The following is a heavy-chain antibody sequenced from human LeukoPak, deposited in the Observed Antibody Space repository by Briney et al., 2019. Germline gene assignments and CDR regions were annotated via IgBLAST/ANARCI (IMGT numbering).Heavy chain of an antibody. Sequence: PSETLSLTCTVSGGSISSSSYYWGWIRQPPGKGLEWIGSIYHSGSTYYNPSLKSRVTISVDTSKNQSSLKLSSVTAADTAVYYCARASPDCSSSSCYTGGAFDIWGQGTMVTVSS. V-gene: IGHV4-39*07. J-gene: IGHJ3*02. CDR3: ARASPDCSSSSCYTGGAFDI. CDR2: IYHSGST. D-gene: IGHD2-2*02. CDR1: GGSISSSSYY.